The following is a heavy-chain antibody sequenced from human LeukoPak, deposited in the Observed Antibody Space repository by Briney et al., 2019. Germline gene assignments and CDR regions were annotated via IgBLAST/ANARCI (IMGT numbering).Heavy chain of an antibody. D-gene: IGHD3-22*01. CDR1: GGSISSSSYY. V-gene: IGHV4-39*01. CDR3: ASPPDYYDSSGYYPSPNWFDP. CDR2: IYYSGST. J-gene: IGHJ5*02. Sequence: SETLSLTCTVSGGSISSSSYYWGWIRQPPGKGLEWIGSIYYSGSTYYNPSLKSRVTISVDTSKNQFSLKLSSVTAADTAVYYCASPPDYYDSSGYYPSPNWFDPWGQGTLVTVSS.